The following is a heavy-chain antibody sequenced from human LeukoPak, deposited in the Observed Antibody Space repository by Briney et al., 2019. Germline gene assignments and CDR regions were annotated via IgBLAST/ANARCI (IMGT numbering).Heavy chain of an antibody. CDR3: ATSGFWSGYYTGRDGY. Sequence: SETLSLTCAVYGGSFSGYYWSWIRQPPGKGLEWIGEISHSGSTNYNPSLKSRVTISVDTSKNQFSLKLSSVTAADTAVYYCATSGFWSGYYTGRDGYWGQGTLVTVSS. CDR1: GGSFSGYY. V-gene: IGHV4-34*01. D-gene: IGHD3-3*01. J-gene: IGHJ4*02. CDR2: ISHSGST.